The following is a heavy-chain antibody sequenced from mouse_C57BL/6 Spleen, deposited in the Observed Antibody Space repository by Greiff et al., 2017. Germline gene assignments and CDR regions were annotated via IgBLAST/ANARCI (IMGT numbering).Heavy chain of an antibody. CDR1: GYTFTSYW. J-gene: IGHJ2*01. V-gene: IGHV1-55*01. CDR2: IYPGSGST. CDR3: ARWGTTVLATYYLDY. D-gene: IGHD1-1*01. Sequence: QVQLQQPGAELVKPGASVKMSCKASGYTFTSYWITWVKQRPGQGLEWIGDIYPGSGSTNYNEKFTSKATLTVDTSSSTAYMQHSSLTSEDSAVYYCARWGTTVLATYYLDYWGQGTTLTVSS.